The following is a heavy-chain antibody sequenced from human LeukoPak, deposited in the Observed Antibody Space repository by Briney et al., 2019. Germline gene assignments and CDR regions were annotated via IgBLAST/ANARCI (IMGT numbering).Heavy chain of an antibody. V-gene: IGHV1-24*01. D-gene: IGHD1-26*01. Sequence: ASVKVSCKVSGYTLTELSMHWVRQAPGKGLEWMGGFDPEDGETIYAQKFQGRVTMTEDTSTDTAYMELSSLRSEDTAVYYCATAGSWRTYYYYGMDVWGQGTTVTVSS. CDR2: FDPEDGET. CDR3: ATAGSWRTYYYYGMDV. J-gene: IGHJ6*02. CDR1: GYTLTELS.